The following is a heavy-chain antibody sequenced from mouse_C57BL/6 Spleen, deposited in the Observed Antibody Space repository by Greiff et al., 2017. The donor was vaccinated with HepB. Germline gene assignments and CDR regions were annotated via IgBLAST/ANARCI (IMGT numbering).Heavy chain of an antibody. CDR2: IWWDDDK. Sequence: QVTLKVSGPGILQPSQTLSLTCSFSGFSLSTFGMGVGWIRQPSGKGLEWLAHIWWDDDKYYNPALKSRLTISKDTSKNQVFLKIANVDTADTATYYCARVYYGNYDLLDYAMDYWGQGTSVTVSS. CDR1: GFSLSTFGMG. D-gene: IGHD2-1*01. J-gene: IGHJ4*01. CDR3: ARVYYGNYDLLDYAMDY. V-gene: IGHV8-8*01.